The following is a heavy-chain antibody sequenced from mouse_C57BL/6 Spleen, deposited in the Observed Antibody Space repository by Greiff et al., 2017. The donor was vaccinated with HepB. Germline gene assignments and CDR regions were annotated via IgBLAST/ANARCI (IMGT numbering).Heavy chain of an antibody. CDR1: GYSITSGYD. V-gene: IGHV3-1*01. J-gene: IGHJ3*01. D-gene: IGHD1-1*01. Sequence: EVKLVESGPGMVKPSQSLSLTCTVTGYSITSGYDWHWIRHFPGNKLEWMGYISYSGSTNYNPSLKSRISITHDTSKNHFFLKLNSVTTEDTATYYCAREDGSSWFAYWGQGTLVTVSA. CDR2: ISYSGST. CDR3: AREDGSSWFAY.